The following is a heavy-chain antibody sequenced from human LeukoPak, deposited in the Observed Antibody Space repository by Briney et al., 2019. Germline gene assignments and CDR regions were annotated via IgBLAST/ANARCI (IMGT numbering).Heavy chain of an antibody. CDR3: ARRGPGYTEPIGY. D-gene: IGHD5-12*01. Sequence: PGGSLRLSCAGSGFTLSSYSMDWVRQAPGKGLEWVSSISSSSSYIYYADSVKGRFTISRDNAKNSLYLQMNSLRAEDTAVYYCARRGPGYTEPIGYWGQGTLVTVSS. CDR2: ISSSSSYI. CDR1: GFTLSSYS. V-gene: IGHV3-21*01. J-gene: IGHJ4*02.